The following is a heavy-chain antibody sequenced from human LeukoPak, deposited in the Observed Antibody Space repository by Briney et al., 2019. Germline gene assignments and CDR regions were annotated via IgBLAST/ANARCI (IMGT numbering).Heavy chain of an antibody. J-gene: IGHJ5*02. D-gene: IGHD3-10*01. CDR3: AKGHRGHYHGSGSYPNKGGFDP. CDR2: ISWNSGSI. Sequence: PGRSLRLSCAASGFTFDDYAMHWVRHAPGKGLEWVSGISWNSGSIGYADSVKGRFTISRDNAKNSLYLQMNSLRAEDTALYYCAKGHRGHYHGSGSYPNKGGFDPWGQGTLVTVSS. V-gene: IGHV3-9*01. CDR1: GFTFDDYA.